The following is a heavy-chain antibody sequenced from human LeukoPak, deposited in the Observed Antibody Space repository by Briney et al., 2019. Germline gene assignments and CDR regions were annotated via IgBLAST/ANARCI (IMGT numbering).Heavy chain of an antibody. V-gene: IGHV7-4-1*02. J-gene: IGHJ4*02. CDR2: INTNTGNP. D-gene: IGHD6-19*01. CDR1: GYTVTSYA. Sequence: ASVKVSCKASGYTVTSYAMNWVRQAPGQGLEWMGWINTNTGNPRYAQGFTGRFVFSLDTSVSTAYLQISSLKAEDTAVYYCARDPRRYSSGPPDYWGQGTLVTVSS. CDR3: ARDPRRYSSGPPDY.